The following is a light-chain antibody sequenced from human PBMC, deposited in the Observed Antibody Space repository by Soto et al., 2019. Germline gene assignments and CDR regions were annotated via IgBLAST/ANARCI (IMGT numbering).Light chain of an antibody. Sequence: DIVMTQSPDSLAVSLGERATINCKSSQSVLSTSKNKNFLAWYQQKPGQPPRLLIYWASTRESGVPDRFSGGGSGTDFTLNISRLQAEDGAVYYCQQYYTSWWTFGQGTKVEIK. CDR3: QQYYTSWWT. V-gene: IGKV4-1*01. CDR1: QSVLSTSKNKNF. J-gene: IGKJ1*01. CDR2: WAS.